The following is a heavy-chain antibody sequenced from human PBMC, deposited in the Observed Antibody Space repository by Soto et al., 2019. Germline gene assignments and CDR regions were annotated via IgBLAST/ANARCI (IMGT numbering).Heavy chain of an antibody. D-gene: IGHD3-22*01. Sequence: PSETLSLTCTVCGGPVSSGSHYWSWIRHHPGKGLEWIAYIYDSGSTNYHASLKSRVTIYVEKSKNQLSLKLSTVTAADTAVYYCARSHYDGSSGTDYWGQGTVVTVSS. CDR3: ARSHYDGSSGTDY. V-gene: IGHV4-61*01. J-gene: IGHJ4*02. CDR1: GGPVSSGSHY. CDR2: IYDSGST.